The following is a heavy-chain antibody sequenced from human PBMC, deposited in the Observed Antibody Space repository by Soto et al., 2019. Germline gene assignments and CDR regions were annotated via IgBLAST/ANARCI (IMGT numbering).Heavy chain of an antibody. CDR3: ARVQAAVAGDY. V-gene: IGHV1-2*02. Sequence: ASVKVSCKSSGYTFTGYSMHWVRQAPGQGLEWMGWINPNSGGTNYAQKFQGRVTMTRDTSISTAYMELSRLRSDDTAVYYCARVQAAVAGDYWGQGTLVTVPS. CDR2: INPNSGGT. J-gene: IGHJ4*02. CDR1: GYTFTGYS. D-gene: IGHD6-19*01.